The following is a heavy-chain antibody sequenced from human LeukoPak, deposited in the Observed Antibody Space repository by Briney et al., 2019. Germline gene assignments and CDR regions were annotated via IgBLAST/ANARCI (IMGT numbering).Heavy chain of an antibody. V-gene: IGHV4-4*09. J-gene: IGHJ4*02. Sequence: SETLSLTCTVSGDSINSYYWSWIRQPPGKGLEWIGYVYTSGITSYDPSLKSRVTMSVDTSKNQFSLKLSSVTAADTAVYYCARTARLPDSWGQGTLSPSPQ. CDR1: GDSINSYY. CDR2: VYTSGIT. D-gene: IGHD2-21*01. CDR3: ARTARLPDS.